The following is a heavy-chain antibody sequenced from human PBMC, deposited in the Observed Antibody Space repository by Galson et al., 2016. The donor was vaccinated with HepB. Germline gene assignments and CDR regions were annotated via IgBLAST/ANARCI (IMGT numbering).Heavy chain of an antibody. CDR3: ARPMQPLVRGGSSFDY. V-gene: IGHV1-69*13. Sequence: SVKVSCKASGDTFNNYAFSWVRQAPGQGLEWMGGIKPIFGTATYAQSFQGRLTITADESTTTVYMELTSLRSDDTAVYYCARPMQPLVRGGSSFDYWGQGTLGSVSS. CDR2: IKPIFGTA. CDR1: GDTFNNYA. J-gene: IGHJ4*02. D-gene: IGHD3-10*01.